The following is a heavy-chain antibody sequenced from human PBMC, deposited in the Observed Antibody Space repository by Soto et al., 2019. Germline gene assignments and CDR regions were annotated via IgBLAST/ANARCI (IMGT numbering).Heavy chain of an antibody. Sequence: TSETLSLTCAVSGGSISSGGYSWSWIRQPPGKGLEWIGYIYHSGSTNYNPSLKSRVTISVDTSKNQFSLKLSSVTAADTAVYYCARARIPAVLDGMDVWGQGTPVTVSS. CDR1: GGSISSGGYS. V-gene: IGHV4-61*08. CDR3: ARARIPAVLDGMDV. D-gene: IGHD2-21*01. CDR2: IYHSGST. J-gene: IGHJ6*02.